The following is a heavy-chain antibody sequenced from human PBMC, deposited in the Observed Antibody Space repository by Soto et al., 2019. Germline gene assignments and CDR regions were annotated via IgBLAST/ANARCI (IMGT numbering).Heavy chain of an antibody. J-gene: IGHJ6*02. CDR2: IYYSGST. CDR1: GGSISSGGYY. D-gene: IGHD5-18*01. V-gene: IGHV4-31*03. CDR3: ARVVYSYGSYYYYGMDV. Sequence: SETLSLTCTVSGGSISSGGYYWIWIRHHPGKGLEWIGYIYYSGSTYYNPSLKSRVTISVDTSKNQFSLKLSSVTAADTAVYYCARVVYSYGSYYYYGMDVWGQGTTVTVSS.